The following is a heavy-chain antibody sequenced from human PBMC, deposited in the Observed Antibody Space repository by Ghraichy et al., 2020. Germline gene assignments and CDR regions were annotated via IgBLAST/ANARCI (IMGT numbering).Heavy chain of an antibody. J-gene: IGHJ4*02. CDR1: GFSISSYY. Sequence: GGSLRLSCEASGFSISSYYMHWVRRAPGKGLEWVTLISDHGRDKFYADSVRGRFTVSRDISKNTLYLEMNSLRAEDTAVYYCARELAGGSPDYWGQGTLVTGSS. CDR3: ARELAGGSPDY. D-gene: IGHD1-26*01. V-gene: IGHV3-30*03. CDR2: ISDHGRDK.